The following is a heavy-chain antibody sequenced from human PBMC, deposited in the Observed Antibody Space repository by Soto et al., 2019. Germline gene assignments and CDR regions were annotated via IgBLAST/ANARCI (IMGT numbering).Heavy chain of an antibody. D-gene: IGHD3-10*01. J-gene: IGHJ4*02. Sequence: SETLSLTCTVSGGSISSDYWNWIRQPPGKGLEWIGYIHSGSTTYSASLRSRVTISVDTSKNQFSLKLSSVTAADTAVYFCARHDGSRSTDYWGQGVLVTVSS. CDR1: GGSISSDY. CDR3: ARHDGSRSTDY. CDR2: IHSGST. V-gene: IGHV4-59*08.